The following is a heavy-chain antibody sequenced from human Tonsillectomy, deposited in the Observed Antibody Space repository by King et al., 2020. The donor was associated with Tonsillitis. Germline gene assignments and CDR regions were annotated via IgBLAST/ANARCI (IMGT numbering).Heavy chain of an antibody. CDR2: ILYDGRNK. V-gene: IGHV3-30*03. J-gene: IGHJ4*02. CDR1: GFSFRDYT. D-gene: IGHD6-19*01. Sequence: VQLAESGGGVVQPGTSLRISCEASGFSFRDYTMHWVRQAPGKGLEWVSLILYDGRNKFGDSVKGRFTISRDNSKNTLYLQMNSLRPEDTAVYYCARDHNSGTFDHWGQGTLVTVSS. CDR3: ARDHNSGTFDH.